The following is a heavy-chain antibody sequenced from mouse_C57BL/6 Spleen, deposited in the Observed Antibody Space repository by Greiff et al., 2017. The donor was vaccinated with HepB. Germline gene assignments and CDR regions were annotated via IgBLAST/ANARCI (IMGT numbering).Heavy chain of an antibody. CDR3: ASPLTTVYAMDY. J-gene: IGHJ4*01. CDR1: GYTFTDYY. CDR2: INPNNGGT. D-gene: IGHD1-1*01. Sequence: VQLQQSGPELVKPGASVKISCKASGYTFTDYYMNWVKQSHGKSLEWIGDINPNNGGTSYNQKFKGKATLTVDKSSSTAYMELRSLTSEDSAVYYCASPLTTVYAMDYWGQGTSVTVSS. V-gene: IGHV1-26*01.